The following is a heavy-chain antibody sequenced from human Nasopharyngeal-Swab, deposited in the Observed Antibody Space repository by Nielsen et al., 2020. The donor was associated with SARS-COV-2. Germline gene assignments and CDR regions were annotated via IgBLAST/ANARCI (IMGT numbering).Heavy chain of an antibody. Sequence: GESLKISCAASGFTFSDYYMSWIRRAPGKVLEWVSYISSSGSTIYYADSVKGRFTISRDNAKNSLYLQMNSLRAEDTAVYYCARVPRAYYDILTGYSSTYYFDYWGQGTLVTVSS. CDR2: ISSSGSTI. J-gene: IGHJ4*02. CDR1: GFTFSDYY. V-gene: IGHV3-11*01. D-gene: IGHD3-9*01. CDR3: ARVPRAYYDILTGYSSTYYFDY.